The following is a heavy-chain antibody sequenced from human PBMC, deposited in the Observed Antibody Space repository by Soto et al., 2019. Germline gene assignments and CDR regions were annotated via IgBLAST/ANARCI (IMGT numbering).Heavy chain of an antibody. J-gene: IGHJ4*02. Sequence: QVQLQESGPGLVKPSGTLSLTCAVFGGSISNSNWWTWVRQPPGKGLDWIGEIFHSGSTNYNSSLMGRVPISVDKANNQFSLKLSSVTAAETAVYYCAHRPIVGAAIWGQGTLVTVSS. D-gene: IGHD1-26*01. V-gene: IGHV4-4*02. CDR3: AHRPIVGAAI. CDR2: IFHSGST. CDR1: GGSISNSNW.